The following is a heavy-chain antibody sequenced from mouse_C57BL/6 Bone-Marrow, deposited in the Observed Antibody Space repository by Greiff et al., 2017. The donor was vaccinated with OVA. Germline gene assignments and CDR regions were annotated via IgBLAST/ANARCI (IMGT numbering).Heavy chain of an antibody. Sequence: VQLQQPGAELVKPGASVQMSCKASCYTFTSYWLTWVTPRPGPGLEWIGDIYPGSGSTNYNEKFKSKATLTVDTSSSTAYMQLSSLTSEDSAVYYCAIYHGSSPRYAMDYWGQGTSVTVSS. J-gene: IGHJ4*01. CDR2: IYPGSGST. CDR3: AIYHGSSPRYAMDY. V-gene: IGHV1-55*01. D-gene: IGHD1-1*01. CDR1: CYTFTSYW.